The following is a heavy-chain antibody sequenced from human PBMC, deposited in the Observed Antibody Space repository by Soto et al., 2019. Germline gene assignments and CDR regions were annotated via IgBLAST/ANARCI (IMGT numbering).Heavy chain of an antibody. Sequence: ASVKFSCKASGGTFSSYAISWVRQAPGQGLEWMGGIIPIFGTANYAQKFQGRVTITADESTSTAYMELSILRSEETAVYYCARRSGYSSSWYSDCFEYWGQATLVTVPS. V-gene: IGHV1-69*13. CDR1: GGTFSSYA. CDR3: ARRSGYSSSWYSDCFEY. D-gene: IGHD6-13*01. J-gene: IGHJ4*02. CDR2: IIPIFGTA.